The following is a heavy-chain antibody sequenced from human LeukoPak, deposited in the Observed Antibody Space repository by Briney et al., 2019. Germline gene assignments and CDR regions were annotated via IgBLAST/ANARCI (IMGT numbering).Heavy chain of an antibody. V-gene: IGHV1-58*02. J-gene: IGHJ4*02. D-gene: IGHD5-18*01. CDR1: GFTFTSSS. CDR3: AADPDTTMAFDY. CDR2: IVGGSSDT. Sequence: SVKVSCKASGFTFTSSSIQWVRQARGQRLEWIGWIVGGSSDTSYAQRFQESVTITRAMSTSTAYLELSSLRSEATAVYSCAADPDTTMAFDYWGQETLVTVSS.